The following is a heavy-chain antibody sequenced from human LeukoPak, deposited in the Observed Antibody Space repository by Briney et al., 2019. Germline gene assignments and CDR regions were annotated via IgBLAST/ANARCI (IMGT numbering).Heavy chain of an antibody. CDR1: GFTFSSYA. Sequence: PGGSLRLSCAASGFTFSSYAMSWVRQAPGKGLEWVSAISGSGGSTYYADSVKGRFTISRDNSKNTLYLQMNSLRAEDTAVYYCAKGDSGSYYKDPYYFDYWGRGTLVTVSS. D-gene: IGHD1-26*01. J-gene: IGHJ4*02. CDR3: AKGDSGSYYKDPYYFDY. CDR2: ISGSGGST. V-gene: IGHV3-23*01.